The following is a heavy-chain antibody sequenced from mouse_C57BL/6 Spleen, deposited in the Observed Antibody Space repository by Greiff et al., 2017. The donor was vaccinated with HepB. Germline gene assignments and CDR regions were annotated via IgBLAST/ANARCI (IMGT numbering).Heavy chain of an antibody. CDR1: GYTFTSYW. Sequence: QVQLQQPGAELVKPGASVKLSCKASGYTFTSYWMHWVKQRPGQGLEWIGMIHPNSGSTNYNEKFKSKATLTVDKSSSTAYMQLSSLTSEDSAVYYCARAGGNGYYAMDYWGQGTSVTVSS. V-gene: IGHV1-64*01. CDR3: ARAGGNGYYAMDY. CDR2: IHPNSGST. J-gene: IGHJ4*01. D-gene: IGHD2-1*01.